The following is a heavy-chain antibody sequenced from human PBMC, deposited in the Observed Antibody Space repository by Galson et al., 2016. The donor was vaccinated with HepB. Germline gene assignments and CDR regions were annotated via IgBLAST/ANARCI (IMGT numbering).Heavy chain of an antibody. V-gene: IGHV3-21*06. CDR2: ISITGRFI. CDR3: ARDYEVVINYGMDV. CDR1: GFTFSTYT. J-gene: IGHJ6*02. Sequence: SLRLSCAASGFTFSTYTMIWVRQAPGKGLEWVSSISITGRFIYYADSVRGRFTISRDNAKNSLYLQMNSLRAEDTAVYYCARDYEVVINYGMDVWGQGTTVTVSS. D-gene: IGHD4-23*01.